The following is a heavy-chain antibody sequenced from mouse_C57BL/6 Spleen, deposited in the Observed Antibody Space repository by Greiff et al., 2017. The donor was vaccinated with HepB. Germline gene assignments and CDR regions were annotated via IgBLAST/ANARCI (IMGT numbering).Heavy chain of an antibody. J-gene: IGHJ4*01. D-gene: IGHD1-1*01. Sequence: VQLQQSGAELAKPGASVKLSCKASGYTFTSYWMHWVKQRPGQGLEWIGYINPSSGYTKCNQKFKDKATLTADKSSSTAYMQLRSLTYEDSAVYYCARNYYGSSSYAMDYWGQGTSVTVSS. CDR3: ARNYYGSSSYAMDY. V-gene: IGHV1-7*01. CDR1: GYTFTSYW. CDR2: INPSSGYT.